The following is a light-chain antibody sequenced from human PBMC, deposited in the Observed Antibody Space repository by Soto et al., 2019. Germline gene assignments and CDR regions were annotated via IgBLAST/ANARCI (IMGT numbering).Light chain of an antibody. J-gene: IGLJ2*01. CDR2: LNSDGSH. V-gene: IGLV4-69*01. CDR1: SGHSSYA. Sequence: QLVLTHSPSASASLGASVKLTCTLSSGHSSYAIAWHQQQPEKGPRYLMKLNSDGSHSKGDGIPDRFSGSSSGAERYLTISSLQSEDEADYYCQTCGTGPVVFGGGTKLTVL. CDR3: QTCGTGPVV.